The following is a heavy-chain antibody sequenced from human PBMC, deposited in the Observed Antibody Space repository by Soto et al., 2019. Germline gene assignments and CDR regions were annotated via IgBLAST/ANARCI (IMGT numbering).Heavy chain of an antibody. CDR3: AKGGGSARDFDY. V-gene: IGHV3-30*18. Sequence: QPGGSLRLSCAASGFTFGNYGMHWVRQAPGKGLEWVASTSYDGNNKYYADSLKGRFTISRDNSKKMVYLQMTSLGPEDTAVYYCAKGGGSARDFDYWGQGALVTVSS. D-gene: IGHD1-26*01. J-gene: IGHJ4*02. CDR2: TSYDGNNK. CDR1: GFTFGNYG.